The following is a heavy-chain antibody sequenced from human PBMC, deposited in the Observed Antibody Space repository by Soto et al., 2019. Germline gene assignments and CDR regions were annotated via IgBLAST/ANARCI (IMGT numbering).Heavy chain of an antibody. Sequence: EVQLVESGGGLVKPGGSLRLSCAASRFTFTRYSMNLVRQAPGKGLEWVSSNSSTTNYIYYGDSMKGRFTLSRDNAKNSLYLEMNILRAEDTAVYYCARESEVLTSNFVYWAQGTLSTVSS. V-gene: IGHV3-21*06. J-gene: IGHJ4*02. CDR3: ARESEVLTSNFVY. CDR1: RFTFTRYS. CDR2: NSSTTNYI.